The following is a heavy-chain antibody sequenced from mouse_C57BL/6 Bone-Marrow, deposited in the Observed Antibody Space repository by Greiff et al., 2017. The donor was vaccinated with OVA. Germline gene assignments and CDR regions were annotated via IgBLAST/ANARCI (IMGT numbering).Heavy chain of an antibody. CDR1: GFTFSSYA. V-gene: IGHV5-4*01. CDR3: AISSFYFDY. Sequence: EVQVVESGGGLVKPGGSLKLSCAASGFTFSSYAMSWVRQTPEKRLEWVATISDGGSYTYYPDNVKGRFTISCDNTKNILYLQMSHLKSEDTARDYCAISSFYFDYWGQGTTLTVSA. D-gene: IGHD1-1*01. CDR2: ISDGGSYT. J-gene: IGHJ2*01.